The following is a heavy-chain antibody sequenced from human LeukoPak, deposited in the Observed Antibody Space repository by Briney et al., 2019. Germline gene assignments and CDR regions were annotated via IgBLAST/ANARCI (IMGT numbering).Heavy chain of an antibody. CDR1: GFTFSSYS. CDR3: ARDPSTIVRGVPVDY. CDR2: ISSSSRYI. V-gene: IGHV3-21*01. J-gene: IGHJ4*02. Sequence: PGGSLRLSCAASGFTFSSYSMSWVRQAPGKGLEWVSSISSSSRYIYYADSVKRRFTISRDNAKNSLYLQMNSLRAEDTAVYYCARDPSTIVRGVPVDYWGQGTLVTVSS. D-gene: IGHD3-10*01.